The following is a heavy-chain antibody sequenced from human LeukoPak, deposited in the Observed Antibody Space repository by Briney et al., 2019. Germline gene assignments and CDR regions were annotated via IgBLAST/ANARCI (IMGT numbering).Heavy chain of an antibody. CDR1: GYTFTSYY. CDR3: ARGTGYSSSWYETGQTPFDP. V-gene: IGHV1-46*01. CDR2: INPSGGST. Sequence: ASVKVSCKASGYTFTSYYMHWVRQAPGQGLEWMGIINPSGGSTSYAQKFQGRVTMTRDMSTSTVYMELSSLRSEDTAVYYCARGTGYSSSWYETGQTPFDPWGQGTLVTVSS. D-gene: IGHD6-13*01. J-gene: IGHJ5*02.